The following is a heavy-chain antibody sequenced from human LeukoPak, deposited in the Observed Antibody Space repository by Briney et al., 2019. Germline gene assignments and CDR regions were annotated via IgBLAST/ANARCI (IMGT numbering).Heavy chain of an antibody. CDR3: ARHGMPRIAHSPYCSSTSCYGGDFDY. Sequence: SETLSLTCTVSGGSINSSSYYWGWVRQPPGKGLEWIGRMYYRGSTYYNPSLKSRVTISVDTSKNQFSLKLGSVTAADTAVYYCARHGMPRIAHSPYCSSTSCYGGDFDYWGQGTLVTVSS. CDR1: GGSINSSSYY. V-gene: IGHV4-39*01. D-gene: IGHD2-2*01. J-gene: IGHJ4*02. CDR2: MYYRGST.